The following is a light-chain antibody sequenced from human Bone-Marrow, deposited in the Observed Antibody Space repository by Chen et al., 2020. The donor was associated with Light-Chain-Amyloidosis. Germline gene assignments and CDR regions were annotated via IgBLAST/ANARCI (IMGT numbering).Light chain of an antibody. V-gene: IGKV3-20*01. Sequence: IVLPQFPGNLSLSPGEGANLSCRARQTISSNYLTWYQQKFGQAPRLLIYGSSSRATGIPDRFTGSGSVTDFTLTINRLEPEDFAMYYCQQYGTSPLTFGGGIKVEIK. CDR3: QQYGTSPLT. CDR2: GSS. CDR1: QTISSNY. J-gene: IGKJ4*01.